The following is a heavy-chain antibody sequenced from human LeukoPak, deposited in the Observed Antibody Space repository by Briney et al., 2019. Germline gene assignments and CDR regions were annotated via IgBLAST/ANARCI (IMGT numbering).Heavy chain of an antibody. D-gene: IGHD6-13*01. CDR3: ARGSSWYGIVDY. Sequence: ASVKVSCKASGYTFTSYDINWVRQATGQGLEWMGWMNPNSGNTGYAQKFQGRVTMTRNTSISTAYMELSSLRSEDTAVYYCARGSSWYGIVDYWGQGTLVTVSS. CDR2: MNPNSGNT. V-gene: IGHV1-8*01. CDR1: GYTFTSYD. J-gene: IGHJ4*02.